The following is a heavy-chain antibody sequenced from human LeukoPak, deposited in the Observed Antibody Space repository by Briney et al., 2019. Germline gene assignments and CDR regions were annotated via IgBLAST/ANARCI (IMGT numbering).Heavy chain of an antibody. CDR3: AKRHAPSHCTGGVCYTWAFDY. D-gene: IGHD2-8*02. V-gene: IGHV3-23*01. CDR2: ISGSGGST. CDR1: GFTFSSYA. J-gene: IGHJ4*02. Sequence: PGGSLRLSCAASGFTFSSYAISWVRQAPGKGLEWVSAISGSGGSTYYADSVKGRFTISRDNSKNTLYLQMNSLRAEDTAVYYCAKRHAPSHCTGGVCYTWAFDYWGQGNLVTVSS.